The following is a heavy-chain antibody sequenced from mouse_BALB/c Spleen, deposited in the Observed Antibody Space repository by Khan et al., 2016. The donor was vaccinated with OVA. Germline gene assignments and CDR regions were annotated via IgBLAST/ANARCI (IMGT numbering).Heavy chain of an antibody. CDR3: ARDRGGFDY. CDR2: IWAGGST. CDR1: GFSLTSYG. V-gene: IGHV2-9*02. J-gene: IGHJ2*01. Sequence: VQLQESGPGLVAPSQSLSITCTVSGFSLTSYGVHWVRQPPGKGLEWLGVIWAGGSTNYTSALMSRLSISKDNSKSQVFLKMNSLQTDDTATYYCARDRGGFDYWGQGTTLTVSS.